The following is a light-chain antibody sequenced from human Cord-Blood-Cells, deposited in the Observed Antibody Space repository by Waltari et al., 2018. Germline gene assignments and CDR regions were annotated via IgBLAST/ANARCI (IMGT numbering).Light chain of an antibody. V-gene: IGKV1-33*01. CDR2: DAS. CDR1: QDINNY. J-gene: IGKJ4*01. CDR3: QQYDNLPLT. Sequence: DIQMTQTPSSLSASVVDRVTITCQASQDINNYLNWYQQKPGKAPKLLIYDASNLETGVPSRFSGSGSGTDFTFTISSLQPEDIATYYCQQYDNLPLTFGGGTKVEIK.